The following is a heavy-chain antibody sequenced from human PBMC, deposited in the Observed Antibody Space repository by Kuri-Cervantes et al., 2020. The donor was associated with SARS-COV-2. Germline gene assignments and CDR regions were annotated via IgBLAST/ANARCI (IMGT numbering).Heavy chain of an antibody. V-gene: IGHV3-23*01. CDR2: ISGSGGST. Sequence: GESLKISCAASGFTFSSYAMSWVRQAPGKGLEWVSAISGSGGSTYYADSVKGRFTISRDNSKNTLYVQMSSLRAEDSAVYYCARGTATLESWGQGTLVTVSS. CDR1: GFTFSSYA. D-gene: IGHD5-18*01. J-gene: IGHJ4*02. CDR3: ARGTATLES.